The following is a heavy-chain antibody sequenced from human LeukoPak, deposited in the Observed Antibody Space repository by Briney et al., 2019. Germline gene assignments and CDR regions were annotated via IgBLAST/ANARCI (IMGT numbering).Heavy chain of an antibody. CDR1: GGTFSNHA. D-gene: IGHD3-10*01. V-gene: IGHV1-69*06. CDR2: VISFFGTA. CDR3: ATQQDYYTSGSYFDS. J-gene: IGHJ4*02. Sequence: GSSVTVSCTASGGTFSNHAITWVRQAPGQGLEWMGVVISFFGTAHYAQKFQGRVTITADTFTSTAYMELSSLRSEDTAVYYCATQQDYYTSGSYFDSWGQGTLVTVSS.